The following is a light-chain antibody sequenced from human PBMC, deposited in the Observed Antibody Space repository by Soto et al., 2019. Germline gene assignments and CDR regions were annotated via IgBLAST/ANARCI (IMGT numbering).Light chain of an antibody. CDR1: QSVSSNY. CDR3: QQYGSP. J-gene: IGKJ4*01. V-gene: IGKV3-20*01. Sequence: EIVLTQSPGTLSLSPGERATLSCRASQSVSSNYLAWYQQKPGQAPRLLIYGASSRATGIPDRFSGSGSGTDFTLTISRLEPEDFAVYYCQQYGSPFGGGTKV. CDR2: GAS.